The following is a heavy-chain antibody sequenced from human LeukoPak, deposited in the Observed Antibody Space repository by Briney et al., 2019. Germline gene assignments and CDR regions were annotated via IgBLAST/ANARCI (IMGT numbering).Heavy chain of an antibody. J-gene: IGHJ3*02. CDR2: ISSSGSTI. Sequence: PGGSLRLSCAASGFTFSDYYMSWIRQAPGKGLEWVSYISSSGSTIYYADSVKGRFTISRDNAKNSLYLQMNSLRAEDTAVYYCARDYYYDSSGYSGDAFDIWGQGTMVTVSS. D-gene: IGHD3-22*01. V-gene: IGHV3-11*04. CDR1: GFTFSDYY. CDR3: ARDYYYDSSGYSGDAFDI.